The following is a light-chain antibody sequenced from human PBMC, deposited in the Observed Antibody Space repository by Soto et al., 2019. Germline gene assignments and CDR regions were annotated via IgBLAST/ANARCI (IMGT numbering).Light chain of an antibody. V-gene: IGLV2-23*02. J-gene: IGLJ3*02. CDR2: GVT. Sequence: QSVLTQPASVSGSPGQSIAISCTGTSSDVGTYNLVSWYQQHPGKAPKLMIYGVTQRPSGVSNRFSGSRSGNTASLTISGLQAEDEADYYCCSYAGSGSLVFGGGTKVTVL. CDR1: SSDVGTYNL. CDR3: CSYAGSGSLV.